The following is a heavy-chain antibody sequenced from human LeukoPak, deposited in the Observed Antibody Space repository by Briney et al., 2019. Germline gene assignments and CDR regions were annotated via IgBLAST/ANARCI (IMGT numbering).Heavy chain of an antibody. J-gene: IGHJ6*02. Sequence: VGSLRLSCAASGFIFSGYWMHWVRQGPGKGLVWVSRINSDGSSTTYADSVKGRFTIYRENAKNTLYLQMNSLRAEDTAVYYCGRGHYYAMDVWGQGTTVTVSS. CDR1: GFIFSGYW. V-gene: IGHV3-74*03. CDR3: GRGHYYAMDV. CDR2: INSDGSST.